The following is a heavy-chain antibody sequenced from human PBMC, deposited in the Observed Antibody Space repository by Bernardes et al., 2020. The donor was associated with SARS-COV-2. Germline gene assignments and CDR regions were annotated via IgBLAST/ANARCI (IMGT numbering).Heavy chain of an antibody. CDR2: ISAYNGYT. CDR3: ARGLISDCSGGRCYPDYGDYFDY. D-gene: IGHD2-15*01. Sequence: ASVKVSCKTSGYTFTAYVIIWVRQAPGQGLESMGWISAYNGYTNYAEKFQGRLTMTTDTSTSTAYMELRSLRSDDTAVYYCARGLISDCSGGRCYPDYGDYFDYRGQGTLLTVSS. V-gene: IGHV1-18*01. CDR1: GYTFTAYV. J-gene: IGHJ4*02.